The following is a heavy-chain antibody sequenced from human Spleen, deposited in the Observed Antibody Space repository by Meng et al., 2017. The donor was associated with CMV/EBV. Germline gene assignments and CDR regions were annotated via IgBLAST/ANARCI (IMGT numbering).Heavy chain of an antibody. CDR2: MNPNSGDT. J-gene: IGHJ4*02. CDR1: GYTFTGYY. CDR3: ARDLTEAGPHYDFWSGPKY. Sequence: ASVRVSCKASGYTFTGYYIHWVRQAPGQGLEWMGWMNPNSGDTNYAQRFQGRVTMTRDTSINTAYMEVNRLRSDDTALYFCARDLTEAGPHYDFWSGPKYWGQGTLVTVSS. V-gene: IGHV1-2*02. D-gene: IGHD3-3*01.